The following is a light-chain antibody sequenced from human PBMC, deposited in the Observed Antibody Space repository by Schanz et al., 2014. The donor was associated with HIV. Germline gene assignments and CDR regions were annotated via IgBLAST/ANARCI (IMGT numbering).Light chain of an antibody. CDR1: QSVSSY. CDR3: QQYGSSPLT. J-gene: IGKJ5*01. CDR2: GAS. V-gene: IGKV3-20*01. Sequence: EIVLTQSPATLSLPPGERATLSCRASQSVSSYLAWYQQKPGQAPRLLLFGASRRATGIPDRFSGSGSGTDFSLTISRLEPEDFAVYYCQQYGSSPLTFGQGTRLEIK.